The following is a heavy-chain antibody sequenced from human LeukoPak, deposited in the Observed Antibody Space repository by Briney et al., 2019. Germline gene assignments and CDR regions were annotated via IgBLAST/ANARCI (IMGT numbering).Heavy chain of an antibody. D-gene: IGHD6-13*01. Sequence: SQTLSLTCVISGDSVSRNGASWAWIRQSPSRGLEWLGRTSYRSKWSNDYAPSLKSRLNFNSDTSRNQISLQLYSVTPEDTAAYYCARVGIAAARAFDLWGQGTMVIVSS. CDR3: ARVGIAAARAFDL. V-gene: IGHV6-1*01. J-gene: IGHJ3*01. CDR1: GDSVSRNGAS. CDR2: TSYRSKWSN.